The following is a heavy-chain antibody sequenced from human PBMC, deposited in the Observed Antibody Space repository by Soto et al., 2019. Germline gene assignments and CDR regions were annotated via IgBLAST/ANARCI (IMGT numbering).Heavy chain of an antibody. V-gene: IGHV4-59*01. D-gene: IGHD5-12*01. CDR2: IYYSAST. CDR3: ASGEVQDGYTFFDY. J-gene: IGHJ4*02. CDR1: GASISDYY. Sequence: PSETLSLTCTVSGASISDYYCTWIRQPPGKGLEWIGYIYYSASTNYNPSLKSRVTISVDTSKNQFSLKLSSVTAADTAVYYCASGEVQDGYTFFDYWGQGALVTVS.